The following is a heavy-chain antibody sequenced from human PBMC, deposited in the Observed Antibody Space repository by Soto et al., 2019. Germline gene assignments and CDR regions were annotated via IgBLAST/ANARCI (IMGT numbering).Heavy chain of an antibody. CDR3: ARGGYYDTSGSRNYHYYGMNV. Sequence: ASVKVSCKASGYTFTGFSLHWVRQAPGQRLEWMGWINAGSGNTKYSQKFQGRVTITRDTSASTAYMELSSLTSEDTATYFCARGGYYDTSGSRNYHYYGMNVWGQGTTVTVSS. V-gene: IGHV1-3*01. J-gene: IGHJ6*02. CDR2: INAGSGNT. D-gene: IGHD3-9*01. CDR1: GYTFTGFS.